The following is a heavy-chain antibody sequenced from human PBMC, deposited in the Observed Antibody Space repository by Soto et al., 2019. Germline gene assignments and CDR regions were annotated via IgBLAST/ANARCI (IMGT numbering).Heavy chain of an antibody. CDR3: ARRYGGNFDY. CDR2: IYYSGST. Sequence: PSETLSLTCSVSGDSVSSGAYYWSWIRQPPGKGLEWIGYIYYSGSTNYNPSLKSRVTISVDTSKNQFSLKLSSVTAADTAVYYCARRYGGNFDYWGQGTLVTAPQ. J-gene: IGHJ4*02. V-gene: IGHV4-61*08. CDR1: GDSVSSGAYY. D-gene: IGHD3-16*01.